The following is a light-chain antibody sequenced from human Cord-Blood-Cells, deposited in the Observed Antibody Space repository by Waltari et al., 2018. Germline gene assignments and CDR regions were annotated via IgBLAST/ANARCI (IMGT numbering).Light chain of an antibody. J-gene: IGKJ2*01. CDR2: AAS. CDR3: QQYYSTPYT. Sequence: DIEMSQSPSSLSASVGERVTITCRASQGISNSLAWYQQKPGKAPKLLLYAASRLESGVPSRFSGSGSGTDYTLTISSLQPEDFATYYCQQYYSTPYTCGQGTKLEIK. CDR1: QGISNS. V-gene: IGKV1-NL1*01.